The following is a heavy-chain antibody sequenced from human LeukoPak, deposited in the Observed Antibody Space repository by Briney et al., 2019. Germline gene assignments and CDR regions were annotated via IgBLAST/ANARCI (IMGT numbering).Heavy chain of an antibody. D-gene: IGHD3-10*02. V-gene: IGHV3-21*01. CDR3: ARDVPLDY. CDR2: IASSSSYI. CDR1: GFAFSSYD. Sequence: GGSLRLSCAASGFAFSSYDMNWVRQAPGKGLEWVSSIASSSSYIYYADSMKGRFTISRGNAKNSLYLQMNSLRAEDTAVYYCARDVPLDYWGQGTLVTVSS. J-gene: IGHJ4*02.